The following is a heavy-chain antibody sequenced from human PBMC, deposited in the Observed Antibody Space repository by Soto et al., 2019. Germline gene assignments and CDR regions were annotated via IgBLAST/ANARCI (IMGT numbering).Heavy chain of an antibody. J-gene: IGHJ3*02. CDR1: GYSFTRYW. CDR3: ATSGKLEGEKVYDAFDI. V-gene: IGHV5-51*01. Sequence: GESLKISCKGCGYSFTRYWIGWVRQMPGKGLEWMGIIYPGDSDTRYSPSFQGQVTISADKSISTAYLQWSSLKASDTAMYYCATSGKLEGEKVYDAFDIWGQGTMVTVSS. D-gene: IGHD3-10*01. CDR2: IYPGDSDT.